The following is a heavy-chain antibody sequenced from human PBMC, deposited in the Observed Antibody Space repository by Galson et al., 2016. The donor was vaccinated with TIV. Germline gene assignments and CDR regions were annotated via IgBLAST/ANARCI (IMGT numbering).Heavy chain of an antibody. CDR1: GYTLSSYS. D-gene: IGHD3-3*01. CDR2: ISGYNGNK. Sequence: SVKVSCKASGYTLSSYSISWVRPAPGQGLEWMGWISGYNGNKNYAQKFQDRVTMTTDTSTNTAYMELRSLRSDATAVYYCARVPTKTFDFWSGFDNSFCMDVWGKGTTVTVSS. J-gene: IGHJ6*04. CDR3: ARVPTKTFDFWSGFDNSFCMDV. V-gene: IGHV1-18*01.